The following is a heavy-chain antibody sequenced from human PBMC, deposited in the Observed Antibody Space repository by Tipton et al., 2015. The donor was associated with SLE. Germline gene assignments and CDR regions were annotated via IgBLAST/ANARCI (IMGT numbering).Heavy chain of an antibody. CDR1: GGSFSDYF. V-gene: IGHV4-34*01. D-gene: IGHD1-26*01. J-gene: IGHJ1*01. CDR3: GRSGGYRIHR. CDR2: INHSGIT. Sequence: TLSLTCAVHGGSFSDYFWSWIRQPPGKGLEWIGEINHSGITHYNPSLKSRITMSVDTSKSEFSLKLSSVTAADTAVYYCGRSGGYRIHRWGQGTLVTVSS.